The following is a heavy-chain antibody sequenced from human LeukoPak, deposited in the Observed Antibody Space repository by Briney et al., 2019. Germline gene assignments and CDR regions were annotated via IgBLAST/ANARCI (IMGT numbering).Heavy chain of an antibody. CDR1: GFTFSSYS. D-gene: IGHD6-19*01. CDR3: AKEAVAGYYYYYYGMDV. J-gene: IGHJ6*02. CDR2: ISSSSSYI. V-gene: IGHV3-21*01. Sequence: GGSLRLSCAASGFTFSSYSMNWVRQAPGKGLEWVSSISSSSSYIYYADSVKGRFTISRDNAKNSLYLQMNSLRAEDTAVYYCAKEAVAGYYYYYYGMDVWGQGTLVTVSS.